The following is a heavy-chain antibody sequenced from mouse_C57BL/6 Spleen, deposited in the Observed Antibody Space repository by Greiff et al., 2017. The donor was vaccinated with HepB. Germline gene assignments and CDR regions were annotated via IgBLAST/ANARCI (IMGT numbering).Heavy chain of an antibody. CDR2: IYPGDGDT. CDR1: GYAFSSSW. D-gene: IGHD2-4*01. J-gene: IGHJ3*01. CDR3: ARESYDYDEGWFAY. Sequence: QVQLKESGPELVKPGASVKISCTASGYAFSSSWLNWVTQRPGKGLEWIGRIYPGDGDTNYNGKFKGKATLTADKSSSTAYMQLSSLTSEDSAVYFCARESYDYDEGWFAYWGQGTLVTVSA. V-gene: IGHV1-82*01.